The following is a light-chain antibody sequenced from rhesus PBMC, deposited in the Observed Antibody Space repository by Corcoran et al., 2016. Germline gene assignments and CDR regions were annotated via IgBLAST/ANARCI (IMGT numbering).Light chain of an antibody. CDR2: KAS. J-gene: IGKJ3*01. CDR1: QGISSW. Sequence: DIQMTQSPSSLSASVGDTVTITCRASQGISSWLAWYQQKPGKAPKLLIYKASSLQSGVPSRFSGIGSGTDFTLTISSLQSEEFATYYCQQYSSRIFTFGPGTKLDIK. V-gene: IGKV1-22*01. CDR3: QQYSSRIFT.